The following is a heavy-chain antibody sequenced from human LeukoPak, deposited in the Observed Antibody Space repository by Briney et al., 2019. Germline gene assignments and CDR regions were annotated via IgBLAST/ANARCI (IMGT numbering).Heavy chain of an antibody. J-gene: IGHJ3*02. D-gene: IGHD4-17*01. V-gene: IGHV4-59*11. CDR2: ISYIGST. CDR3: ARDLVTVTKGFDI. Sequence: SETLSLTCAVSDDSFSSHYWTWIRQPPGERLEWIGYISYIGSTNYNPSLKSRVTISIDTSKNQFSLKLTSVTAADTAVYYCARDLVTVTKGFDIWGQGTMVSVSS. CDR1: DDSFSSHY.